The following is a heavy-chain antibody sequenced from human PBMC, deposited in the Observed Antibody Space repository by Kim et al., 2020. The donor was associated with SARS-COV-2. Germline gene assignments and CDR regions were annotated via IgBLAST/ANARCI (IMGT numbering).Heavy chain of an antibody. J-gene: IGHJ4*02. V-gene: IGHV3-33*01. CDR1: GFTFSIYG. D-gene: IGHD4-17*01. Sequence: GGSLRLSCAASGFTFSIYGMHWVRQAPGKGLEWVAFIYYDGSTEYYADSVKGRFTISRDNSKNTLYLQMNSLRAEDTAVYYCVRDWYGDTGDWGQGTLVTVSS. CDR2: IYYDGSTE. CDR3: VRDWYGDTGD.